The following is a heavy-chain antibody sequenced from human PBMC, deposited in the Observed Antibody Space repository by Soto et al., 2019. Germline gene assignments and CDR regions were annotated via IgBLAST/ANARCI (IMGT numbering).Heavy chain of an antibody. J-gene: IGHJ5*02. CDR3: ARSSGGNFGIIIEGTNWFAP. CDR1: RDTFTSYY. V-gene: IGHV1-46*01. D-gene: IGHD1-26*01. Sequence: ASVKVSCKAPRDTFTSYYINWVRQAPGQGLEWMGVINPHGGSTAYAQKFKGRVTLTRDTSASTVYMEVSSLTSEDTAMYYCARSSGGNFGIIIEGTNWFAPWGEGALVTVSS. CDR2: INPHGGST.